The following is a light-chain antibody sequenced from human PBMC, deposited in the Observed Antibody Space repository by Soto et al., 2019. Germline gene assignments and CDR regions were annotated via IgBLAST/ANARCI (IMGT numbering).Light chain of an antibody. CDR2: WAS. J-gene: IGKJ3*01. V-gene: IGKV4-1*01. CDR3: QQYYTTPFT. Sequence: DIVMTQSPDSLAVSLGERATINCESSQSVLYTSNNKNYLAWYQQKPGQPPKLLIYWASTRESGVPDRFSGGGSGTDFTLTISYLQAEDVVIYYCQQYYTTPFTFGPGTKVDIK. CDR1: QSVLYTSNNKNY.